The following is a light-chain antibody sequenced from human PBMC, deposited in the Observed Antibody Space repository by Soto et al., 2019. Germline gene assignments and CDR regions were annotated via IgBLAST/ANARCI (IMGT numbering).Light chain of an antibody. CDR1: QSVSSSY. J-gene: IGKJ1*01. V-gene: IGKV3-20*01. CDR2: GAS. CDR3: QQYGSSLTWT. Sequence: IVMPQPPATVSVSPGERATLSCRASQSVSSSYLAWYQQKPGQAPRLLIYGASSRATGIPDRFSGSGSGTDFSLTISRLQPADFAVYYCQQYGSSLTWTFGQGTKVDIK.